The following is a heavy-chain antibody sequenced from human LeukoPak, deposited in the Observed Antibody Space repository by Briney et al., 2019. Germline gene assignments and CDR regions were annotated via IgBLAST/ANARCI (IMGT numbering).Heavy chain of an antibody. Sequence: SETLSLTCAVYGGSFSGYYWSWIRQPPGKGLEWIGRIYTSGSTNYNPSLKSRVTMSVDTSKNQFSLKLSSVTAADTAVYYCASGAAAGADYWGQGTLVTVSS. J-gene: IGHJ4*02. V-gene: IGHV4-59*10. CDR2: IYTSGST. CDR3: ASGAAAGADY. D-gene: IGHD6-13*01. CDR1: GGSFSGYY.